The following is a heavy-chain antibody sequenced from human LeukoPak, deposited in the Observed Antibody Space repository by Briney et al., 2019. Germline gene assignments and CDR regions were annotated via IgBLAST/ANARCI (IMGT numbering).Heavy chain of an antibody. J-gene: IGHJ4*02. Sequence: PGGSLRLSCAASGFTLSSYAMSWVRQAPGKGLEWVSAISASGGSTYYADSVKGRFTISRDNSKNTLFLQMNSLRVGDTAVYYCAKETKTRGGPIDYWGQGTLVTVSS. V-gene: IGHV3-23*01. D-gene: IGHD2-2*01. CDR2: ISASGGST. CDR1: GFTLSSYA. CDR3: AKETKTRGGPIDY.